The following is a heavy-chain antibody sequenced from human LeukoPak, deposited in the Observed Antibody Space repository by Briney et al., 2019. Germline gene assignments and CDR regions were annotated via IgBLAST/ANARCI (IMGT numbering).Heavy chain of an antibody. CDR2: INTDGTTT. V-gene: IGHV3-74*01. CDR3: ARAVSTSLRSTAY. J-gene: IGHJ4*02. Sequence: PGGSLRLSCAASGFTFSNYWMHWVRQVPGKGLVRVSRINTDGTTTNYADSVKGRFTISRDNAKNTLYLQMNSLRAEDTAVYYCARAVSTSLRSTAYWGQGTLVTVSS. D-gene: IGHD1-1*01. CDR1: GFTFSNYW.